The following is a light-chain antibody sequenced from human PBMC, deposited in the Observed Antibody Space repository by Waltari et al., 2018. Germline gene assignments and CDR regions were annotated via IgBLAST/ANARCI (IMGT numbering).Light chain of an antibody. CDR2: GAS. CDR1: QSISTN. Sequence: EIVMTQSPAILSVSPGERATLSCRASQSISTNLAWYQHKTGQAPRLLIHGASTRATGIPARFSGSGSGTEFTLTISSLRSEDFAVYYCQQYNYWPRFTFGPGTKVDIK. V-gene: IGKV3-15*01. J-gene: IGKJ3*01. CDR3: QQYNYWPRFT.